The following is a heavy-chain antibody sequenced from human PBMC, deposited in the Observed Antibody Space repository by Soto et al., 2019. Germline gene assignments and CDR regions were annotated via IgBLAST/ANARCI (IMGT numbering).Heavy chain of an antibody. J-gene: IGHJ5*01. CDR1: GDSVTSGNYY. CDR3: AMFSVETYIIYWFDP. CDR2: IYYSGST. V-gene: IGHV4-61*01. Sequence: SETLSLTCTVSGDSVTSGNYYWSWIRQPPGKGLEWIGHIYYSGSTNYSPSLKSRVTISLAKTNNQFSLKVTSVTAADTAVYYCAMFSVETYIIYWFDPWGQGVLVTVSS. D-gene: IGHD3-10*01.